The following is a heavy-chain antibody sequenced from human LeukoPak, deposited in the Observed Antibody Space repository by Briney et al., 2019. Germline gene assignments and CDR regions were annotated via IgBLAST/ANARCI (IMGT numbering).Heavy chain of an antibody. CDR2: IYYSGST. CDR1: GDSISSTEYY. V-gene: IGHV4-39*01. D-gene: IGHD4-17*01. CDR3: ARQVRDYGDLYHFDY. J-gene: IGHJ4*02. Sequence: NPSETLSLTCTVSGDSISSTEYYWGCIRQPPGQGLECIGSIYYSGSTYYNPSLKSRVALSVDTSKGRFSVKLSSVTASDTAIYYCARQVRDYGDLYHFDYWGQGTPVTVSS.